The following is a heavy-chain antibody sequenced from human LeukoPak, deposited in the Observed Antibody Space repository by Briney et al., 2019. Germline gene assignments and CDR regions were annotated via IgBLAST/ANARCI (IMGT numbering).Heavy chain of an antibody. Sequence: PGGSLRLSCVASGFTGISNYMSWVRQAPGKGLEWVSTISGGGNTCYADSVEDRFTISRDNSKSTLYLQMKSLRAEDTAVYYCGSRGKGYYYGLDVWGQGTTVTVSS. CDR1: GFTGISNY. V-gene: IGHV3-66*01. CDR2: ISGGGNT. CDR3: GSRGKGYYYGLDV. D-gene: IGHD4-23*01. J-gene: IGHJ6*02.